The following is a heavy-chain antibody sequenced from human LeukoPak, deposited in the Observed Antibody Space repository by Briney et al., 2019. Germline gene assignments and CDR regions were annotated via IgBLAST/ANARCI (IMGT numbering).Heavy chain of an antibody. CDR3: ARDRKRITMVRGVPRPDAFDI. D-gene: IGHD3-10*01. J-gene: IGHJ3*02. Sequence: ASVKVSCKASGYTFTNYYMHWVRQAPGQGLEWMGWINPKSGDTNYAQKFQGRVTMTRDTSISTAYMELSRLRSDDTAVYYCARDRKRITMVRGVPRPDAFDIWGQGTMVTVSS. CDR1: GYTFTNYY. V-gene: IGHV1-2*02. CDR2: INPKSGDT.